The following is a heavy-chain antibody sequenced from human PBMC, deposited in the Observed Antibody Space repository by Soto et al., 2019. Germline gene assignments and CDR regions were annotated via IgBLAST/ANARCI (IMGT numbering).Heavy chain of an antibody. V-gene: IGHV1-18*01. Sequence: QVQLVQSGPEVKQPGDSVKVSCKAFGYSFSSYRITWVRQAPGQGLEWMGWISGHSGNTQYAQKVQGRVTLTTDSSTNTAYMGISSLTSDDTAVYYCARDLSAGAAAYWGQGSLVTVSS. CDR1: GYSFSSYR. J-gene: IGHJ4*02. CDR2: ISGHSGNT. D-gene: IGHD6-25*01. CDR3: ARDLSAGAAAY.